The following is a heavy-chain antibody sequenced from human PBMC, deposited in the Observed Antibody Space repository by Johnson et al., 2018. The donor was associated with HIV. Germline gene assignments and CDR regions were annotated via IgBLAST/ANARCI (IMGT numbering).Heavy chain of an antibody. D-gene: IGHD5-12*01. CDR2: IKQDGSEK. J-gene: IGHJ3*02. Sequence: VQLVESGGGLVQPGGSLRLSCAASGFTFSTYWMNWVRQAPGKGLEWVANIKQDGSEKYYVDSVKGRSTISRDNAKNSLYLQMNRLRAEDTALYYCATDSRSGYRDAAFDIWGRGTMVTVSS. CDR1: GFTFSTYW. CDR3: ATDSRSGYRDAAFDI. V-gene: IGHV3-7*03.